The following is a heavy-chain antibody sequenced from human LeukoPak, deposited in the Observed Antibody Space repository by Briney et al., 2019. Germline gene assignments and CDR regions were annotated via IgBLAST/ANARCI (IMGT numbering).Heavy chain of an antibody. Sequence: PSQTLSLTCTVSGASISGSNYYWSWIRQPPGRGLEWIGYIYYSGSTYYNPSLKSRVTISVDTSKNQFSLKLSSVTAADTAVYYCAREEVYYYMDVWGKGTTVTVSS. V-gene: IGHV4-30-4*01. CDR1: GASISGSNYY. CDR2: IYYSGST. CDR3: AREEVYYYMDV. J-gene: IGHJ6*03.